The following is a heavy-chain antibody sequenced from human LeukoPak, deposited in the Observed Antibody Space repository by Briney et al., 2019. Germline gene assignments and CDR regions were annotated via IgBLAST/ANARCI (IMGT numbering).Heavy chain of an antibody. J-gene: IGHJ4*02. V-gene: IGHV4-59*08. CDR2: INYSGST. CDR1: GGSISRYH. Sequence: SETLSLTCSVSGGSISRYHCSWIRQPPGKGLEWIGYINYSGSTNYNPSLKSRVTISVDTSKNQFSLKLSSVTAADTAVYYCARRASNGWYLDYWGQGTLVTVSS. D-gene: IGHD6-19*01. CDR3: ARRASNGWYLDY.